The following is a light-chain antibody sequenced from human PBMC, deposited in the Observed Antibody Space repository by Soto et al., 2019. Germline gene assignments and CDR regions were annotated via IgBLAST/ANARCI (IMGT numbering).Light chain of an antibody. V-gene: IGKV1-33*01. J-gene: IGKJ2*01. Sequence: DIQMSQSPSSLSASVGDRVTITCQASQDLSNYLNWYQHKPGKAPKLLIFRASNLETGVPSRFSGGGSGTQFTFPISSLQPEDIATYYCQQYDNLPSYTFGPGTKLEIK. CDR2: RAS. CDR1: QDLSNY. CDR3: QQYDNLPSYT.